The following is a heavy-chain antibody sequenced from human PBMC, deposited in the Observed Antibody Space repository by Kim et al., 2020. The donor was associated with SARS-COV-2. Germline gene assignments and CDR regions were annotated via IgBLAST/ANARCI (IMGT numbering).Heavy chain of an antibody. J-gene: IGHJ3*02. Sequence: DSVNGRFTSSRDNAKYTLYLQMNSLRAEDTAVYYCAGYCSGGSCRDACDIWGQGTMVTVSS. V-gene: IGHV3-30*07. CDR3: AGYCSGGSCRDACDI. D-gene: IGHD2-15*01.